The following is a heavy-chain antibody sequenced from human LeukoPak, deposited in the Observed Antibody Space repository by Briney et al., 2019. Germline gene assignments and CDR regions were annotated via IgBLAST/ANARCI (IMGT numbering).Heavy chain of an antibody. CDR1: GGTFSSYA. CDR3: AMEPSGYPLGY. CDR2: IIPIFGTA. Sequence: GASVKVSCKASGGTFSSYAISWVRQAPGQGLEWMGGIIPIFGTANYAQKFQGRVTITADKSTSTAYMELSSLRSEDTAVYYCAMEPSGYPLGYRGQGTLVTVSS. J-gene: IGHJ4*02. V-gene: IGHV1-69*06. D-gene: IGHD3-22*01.